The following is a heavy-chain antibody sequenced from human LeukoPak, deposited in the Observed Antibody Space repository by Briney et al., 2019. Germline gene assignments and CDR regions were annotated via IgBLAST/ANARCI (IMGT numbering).Heavy chain of an antibody. CDR1: GGSIRSTTYY. V-gene: IGHV4-39*07. CDR3: ARVRNYPGYNGLRSFWFDP. CDR2: ISSDGDT. Sequence: PSETLSLTCTVSGGSIRSTTYYWGWIRQPPGNDLEWIGSISSDGDTHYNPSLQSRVTISLDTSTNEFFLKLNSATAADAAVYYCARVRNYPGYNGLRSFWFDPWGQGTLVAVSS. J-gene: IGHJ5*02. D-gene: IGHD5-24*01.